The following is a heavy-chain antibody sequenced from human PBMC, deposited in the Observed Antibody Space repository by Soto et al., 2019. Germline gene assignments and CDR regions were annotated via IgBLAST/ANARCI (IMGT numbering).Heavy chain of an antibody. CDR1: GFTFSSYD. J-gene: IGHJ6*02. V-gene: IGHV3-13*01. CDR3: ARRLDVSPGSYYYYGMDV. D-gene: IGHD2-2*03. Sequence: GGSLRLSCAASGFTFSSYDMHWVRQATGKGLEWVSAIGTAGDTYYPGSVKGRFTISRENAKNSLYLQMNSLRAEDTAVYYRARRLDVSPGSYYYYGMDVWGQGTTVTVSS. CDR2: IGTAGDT.